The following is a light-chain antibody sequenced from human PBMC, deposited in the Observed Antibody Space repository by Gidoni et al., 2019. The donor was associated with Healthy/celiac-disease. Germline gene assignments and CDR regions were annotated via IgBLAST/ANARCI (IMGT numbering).Light chain of an antibody. Sequence: EIVMTQSPATLSVSPGERATLSCRASQSVSSNLACYQPKPGQAPRLLLYGAATRAPGIPARFSGSGSWTEFTLTIISLQSEDFAVFYCQQYNNWPPYTFGQGTKLEIK. CDR1: QSVSSN. J-gene: IGKJ2*01. CDR2: GAA. V-gene: IGKV3-15*01. CDR3: QQYNNWPPYT.